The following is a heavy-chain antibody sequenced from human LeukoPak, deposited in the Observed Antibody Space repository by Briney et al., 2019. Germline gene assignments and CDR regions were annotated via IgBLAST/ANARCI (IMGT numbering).Heavy chain of an antibody. V-gene: IGHV4-34*01. CDR3: ARASRITMIVVVITRDYYYYMDV. J-gene: IGHJ6*03. D-gene: IGHD3-22*01. CDR1: GGSFSGYY. Sequence: PSEXXSLTCAVYGGSFSGYYWSWIRQPPGKGLEWIGEISHSGSTNYNPSLTSRVTISVDTSKNQFSLKLSSVTAADTAVYYCARASRITMIVVVITRDYYYYMDVWGKGTTVTVSS. CDR2: ISHSGST.